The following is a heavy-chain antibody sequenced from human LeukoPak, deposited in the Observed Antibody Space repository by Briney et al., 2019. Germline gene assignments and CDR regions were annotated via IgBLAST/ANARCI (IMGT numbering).Heavy chain of an antibody. CDR1: GDSFSSNSAT. CDR3: ARGPSYFQH. V-gene: IGHV6-1*01. CDR2: TYYRSKWYK. J-gene: IGHJ1*01. Sequence: SQTLSLTCAISGDSFSSNSATWNWIRRSPSRGLERLGRTYYRSKWYKYYAVSVKGRITINPDTSKNQFSLQLNSVTPEDTAVYYCARGPSYFQHWGQGTLVTVSS.